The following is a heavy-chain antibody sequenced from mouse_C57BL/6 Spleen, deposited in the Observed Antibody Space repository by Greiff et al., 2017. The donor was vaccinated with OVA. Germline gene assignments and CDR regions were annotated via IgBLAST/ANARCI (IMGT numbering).Heavy chain of an antibody. D-gene: IGHD1-1*02. CDR2: IRNKANGYTT. J-gene: IGHJ3*01. CDR3: ARYEGWEFAY. Sequence: VESGGGLVQPGGSLSLSCAASGFTFTDYYMSWVRQPPGKALEWLGFIRNKANGYTTEYSASVKGRFTISRDNSQSILYLQMNALRAEDSATYYCARYEGWEFAYWGQGTLVTVSA. CDR1: GFTFTDYY. V-gene: IGHV7-3*01.